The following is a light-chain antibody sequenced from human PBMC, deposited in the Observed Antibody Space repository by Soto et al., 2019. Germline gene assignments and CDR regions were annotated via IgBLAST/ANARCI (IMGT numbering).Light chain of an antibody. CDR3: QQIYNTPLA. Sequence: DTQMTQSPLFLSASVGDRVTITCRASQSISSCVNWYQHKPGKAPKLLIYAASRLQSGVPSRFSGSGSGTDFTLTISSLQPEDFATYYCQQIYNTPLAFGQGTRLEIK. CDR1: QSISSC. J-gene: IGKJ5*01. CDR2: AAS. V-gene: IGKV1-39*01.